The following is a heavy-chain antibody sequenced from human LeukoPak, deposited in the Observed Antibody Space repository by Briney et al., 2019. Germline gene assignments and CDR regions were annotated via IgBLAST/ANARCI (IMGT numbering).Heavy chain of an antibody. CDR1: GYTFTGYY. V-gene: IGHV1-2*02. CDR2: INPNSGGT. Sequence: GASVKVSCKASGYTFTGYYMHWVRQAPGQGLEWMGWINPNSGGTNYAQKFQGRVTMTRDTSISTAYMELSRLRSDDTAVYYCARGWQRHHHDFDYWGQGTLVTVSS. CDR3: ARGWQRHHHDFDY. J-gene: IGHJ4*02. D-gene: IGHD6-25*01.